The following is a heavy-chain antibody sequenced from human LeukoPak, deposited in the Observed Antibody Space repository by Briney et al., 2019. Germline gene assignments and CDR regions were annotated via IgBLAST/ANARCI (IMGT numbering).Heavy chain of an antibody. CDR2: IKQDGSEQ. CDR3: ARSYSSPNWFDP. Sequence: PGGSLRLSCVASVFTFSNSMMSWVRQAPGRGLEWVANIKQDGSEQYYLDSVRGRFTISRDNAKNSLYLQMNSLRAEDTAVYFCARSYSSPNWFDPWGQGSLVTVSS. D-gene: IGHD6-19*01. CDR1: VFTFSNSM. J-gene: IGHJ5*02. V-gene: IGHV3-7*05.